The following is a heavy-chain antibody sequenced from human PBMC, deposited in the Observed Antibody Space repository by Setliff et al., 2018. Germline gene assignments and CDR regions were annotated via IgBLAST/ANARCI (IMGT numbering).Heavy chain of an antibody. V-gene: IGHV1-18*01. CDR2: IGAHNSNT. D-gene: IGHD4-17*01. CDR3: AKDPRRSYADFVSNWFDP. J-gene: IGHJ5*02. CDR1: GYSFSNYG. Sequence: ASVKVSCKTSGYSFSNYGISWVRQAPGQGLEWLGWIGAHNSNTNYAEKFQGRLSMTTDTSKSTAYMELRSLRSDDTAVYFCAKDPRRSYADFVSNWFDPWGQGTPVTVSS.